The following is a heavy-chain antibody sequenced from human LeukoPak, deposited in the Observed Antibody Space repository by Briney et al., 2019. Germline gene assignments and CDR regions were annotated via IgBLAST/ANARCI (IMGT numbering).Heavy chain of an antibody. CDR1: GGTFSSYA. CDR2: IIPIFGIA. D-gene: IGHD1-1*01. Sequence: SVKVSCKASGGTFSSYAISWVRQAPGQGLEWMGRIIPIFGIANYAQKFQGRVTITADKPTSTAYMELSSLRSEDTAVYYCARSSRTTDDAFDIWGQGTMVTVSS. V-gene: IGHV1-69*04. J-gene: IGHJ3*02. CDR3: ARSSRTTDDAFDI.